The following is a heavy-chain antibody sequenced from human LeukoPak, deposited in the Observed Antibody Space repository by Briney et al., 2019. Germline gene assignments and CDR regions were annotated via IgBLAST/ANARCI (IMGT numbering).Heavy chain of an antibody. D-gene: IGHD3-10*01. V-gene: IGHV4-61*08. CDR2: ISYSGST. Sequence: SQTLSLTCTVSVGSISSGGYYWSWIRQPPGKGLEWIGYISYSGSTNYSPSLKSRVTISEDTSKNQFYLKLSSVTAADTAVYYCASGGYYGSGAFHIWGQGTMVTVSS. J-gene: IGHJ3*02. CDR3: ASGGYYGSGAFHI. CDR1: VGSISSGGYY.